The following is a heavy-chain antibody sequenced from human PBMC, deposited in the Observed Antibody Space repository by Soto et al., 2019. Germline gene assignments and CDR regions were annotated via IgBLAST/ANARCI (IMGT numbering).Heavy chain of an antibody. CDR1: GGSISSYY. V-gene: IGHV4-59*01. Sequence: SETLSLTCTVSGGSISSYYWSWIRQPPGKGLEWIGYIYYSGSTSYNPSLKSRVTISVDTSKNQFSLKLSSVTAADTAVYYCAREYCSGGNCYAPYWGQGTLVTVSS. J-gene: IGHJ4*02. CDR3: AREYCSGGNCYAPY. CDR2: IYYSGST. D-gene: IGHD2-15*01.